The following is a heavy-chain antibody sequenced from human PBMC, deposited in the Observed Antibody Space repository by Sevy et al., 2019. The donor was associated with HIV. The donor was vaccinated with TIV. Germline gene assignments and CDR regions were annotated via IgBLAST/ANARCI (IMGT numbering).Heavy chain of an antibody. CDR2: ISAYNGNI. CDR3: ARTSGSGWPHRDY. D-gene: IGHD6-19*01. J-gene: IGHJ4*02. Sequence: ASVKVSCKASGYTFTSYGISWVRQAPGQGREWMGWISAYNGNINYEQKLQGRVTMTTDTSTGTDYLELRSLRFDDTAVYYCARTSGSGWPHRDYWGQGTLVTVSS. CDR1: GYTFTSYG. V-gene: IGHV1-18*01.